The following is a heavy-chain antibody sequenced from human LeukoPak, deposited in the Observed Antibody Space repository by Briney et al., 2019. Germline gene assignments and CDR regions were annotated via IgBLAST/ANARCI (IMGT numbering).Heavy chain of an antibody. D-gene: IGHD3-3*01. Sequence: SETLSLTCTVSGGSISSGGYYWSWIRQHPGKGLEWIGYIYYSGSTYYNPSLKSRVTISVDTSKNHFSLKLSSVTAADTAVYYCASSRNDFWSGRKGEFDYWGQGTLVTVSS. CDR2: IYYSGST. CDR3: ASSRNDFWSGRKGEFDY. CDR1: GGSISSGGYY. V-gene: IGHV4-31*03. J-gene: IGHJ4*02.